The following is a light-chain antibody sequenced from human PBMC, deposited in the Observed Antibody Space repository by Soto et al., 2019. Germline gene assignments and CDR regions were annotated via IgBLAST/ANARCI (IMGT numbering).Light chain of an antibody. CDR1: QSVSSSY. J-gene: IGKJ1*01. V-gene: IGKV3-20*01. CDR3: QQYGSSSWT. CDR2: GTS. Sequence: EIVLTQSPGTLSLSPGERATLSCRASQSVSSSYLAWYQQKPGQAPRLLIYGTSSRATAIPDGFSGSGFGTDFTLTISRLEPEDFAVYYCQQYGSSSWTFGQGTKVDIK.